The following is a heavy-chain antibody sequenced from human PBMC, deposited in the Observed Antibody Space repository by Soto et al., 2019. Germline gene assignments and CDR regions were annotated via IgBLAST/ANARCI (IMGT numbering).Heavy chain of an antibody. CDR3: ARPYSSSWPPYYFYGMDV. CDR1: GDTFNSYA. D-gene: IGHD6-13*01. V-gene: IGHV1-69*13. J-gene: IGHJ6*02. CDR2: IIPIFAIA. Sequence: ASVKVSCKASGDTFNSYAISWVRQAPGQGLEWMGGIIPIFAIANYAQKFQGRLTITADESTSTAYMELSSRRSEDTAVYYCARPYSSSWPPYYFYGMDVWGQGTTVTVSS.